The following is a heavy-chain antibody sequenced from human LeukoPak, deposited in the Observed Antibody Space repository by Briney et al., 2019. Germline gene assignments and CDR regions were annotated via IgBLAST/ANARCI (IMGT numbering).Heavy chain of an antibody. CDR3: ARGSESTTFDY. V-gene: IGHV1-2*02. Sequence: GASVKVSRKASGYTFTGYYMHWVRQAPGQGLEWMGWINPNSGGTNFSQKFQGRVTMTRDTSISTAYMELSRLRSDDTAVYYCARGSESTTFDYWGQGTLVTVSS. J-gene: IGHJ4*02. D-gene: IGHD1-14*01. CDR2: INPNSGGT. CDR1: GYTFTGYY.